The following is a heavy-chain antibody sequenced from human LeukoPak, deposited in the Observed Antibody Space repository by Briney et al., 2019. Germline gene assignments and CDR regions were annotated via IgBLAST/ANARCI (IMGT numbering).Heavy chain of an antibody. Sequence: PSETLPLTCTVSGDSISSYYWSWIRQPPGKGLEWIGYRYYSGSTDYNPSLKSRVTISVDTSKNQFSLKLTSVTAADTAVYYCAGGYDWGATEYWGQGTLVTVSS. V-gene: IGHV4-59*01. CDR2: RYYSGST. CDR1: GDSISSYY. J-gene: IGHJ4*02. D-gene: IGHD5-12*01. CDR3: AGGYDWGATEY.